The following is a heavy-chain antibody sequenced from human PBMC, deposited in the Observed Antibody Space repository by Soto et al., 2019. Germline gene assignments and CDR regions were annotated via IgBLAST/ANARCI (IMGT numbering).Heavy chain of an antibody. CDR3: ARKEEYTDILTGYSYNYYGMDV. Sequence: QVQLVESGGGVVQPGRSLRLSCTASGFTFSSYAMHWVRQAPGKGLEWVAVISYDGSNKYYADSVKGRFTISRDNSKNTMYLQMNSLRAEDTAVYYCARKEEYTDILTGYSYNYYGMDVWGQGTTVTVSS. V-gene: IGHV3-30-3*01. D-gene: IGHD3-9*01. CDR1: GFTFSSYA. CDR2: ISYDGSNK. J-gene: IGHJ6*02.